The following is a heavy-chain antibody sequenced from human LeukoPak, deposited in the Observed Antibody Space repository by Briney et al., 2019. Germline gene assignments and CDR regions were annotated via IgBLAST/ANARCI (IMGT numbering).Heavy chain of an antibody. CDR1: GYSFTNYW. CDR2: IYPDDFDT. CDR3: ARHGKLSTSRNWLDP. V-gene: IGHV5-51*01. Sequence: GDSLKIFCKCSGYSFTNYWIAWVRQTPGKGLEWMGVIYPDDFDTRYSPSFQGQVTISADKSISTAFLQWSSLKASDTAIYYCARHGKLSTSRNWLDPWGQGTLVTVSP. D-gene: IGHD1-1*01. J-gene: IGHJ5*02.